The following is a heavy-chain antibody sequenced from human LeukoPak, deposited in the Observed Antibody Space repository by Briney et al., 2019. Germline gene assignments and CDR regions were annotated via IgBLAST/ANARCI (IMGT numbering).Heavy chain of an antibody. V-gene: IGHV4-59*01. CDR2: IYYSGST. D-gene: IGHD3-3*01. CDR3: ARAMWYDFSNKKNYGMDV. CDR1: GGSISSYY. Sequence: SETLSLTCTVSGGSISSYYWNWIRQPPGKGLEWIGYIYYSGSTNYNPSLKSRVTISVDTSKNQFSLKLSSVTAADTAVYYCARAMWYDFSNKKNYGMDVWGQGTTVTVSS. J-gene: IGHJ6*02.